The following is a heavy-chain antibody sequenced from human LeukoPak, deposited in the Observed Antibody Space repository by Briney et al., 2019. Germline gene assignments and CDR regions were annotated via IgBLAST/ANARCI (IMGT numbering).Heavy chain of an antibody. CDR3: ARLAYGANYIDY. CDR1: GYTFTNYD. Sequence: ASVRVSCKASGYTFTNYDINWVRQAPGQGLEWMGWISAHNGNTNYAQKLQGRVTMTTDTSTSTAYMEMRSLRSDDTAVYYCARLAYGANYIDYWGQGTLVTVSS. D-gene: IGHD4-17*01. V-gene: IGHV1-18*01. J-gene: IGHJ4*02. CDR2: ISAHNGNT.